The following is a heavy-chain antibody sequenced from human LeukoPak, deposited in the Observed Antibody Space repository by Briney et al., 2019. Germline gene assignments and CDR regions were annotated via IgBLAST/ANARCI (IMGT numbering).Heavy chain of an antibody. CDR2: ISPNTGVT. V-gene: IGHV1-2*04. Sequence: ASVKVSCKASGYTLTGYYMHGVRQAPGQGLEWMGWISPNTGVTNYAQKFQGWVTMTRDTSISTAYMDLSRLRSDDTAVYYCARGKSYSGSGSYIDPWGQGTLVTVSS. CDR1: GYTLTGYY. J-gene: IGHJ5*02. D-gene: IGHD3-10*01. CDR3: ARGKSYSGSGSYIDP.